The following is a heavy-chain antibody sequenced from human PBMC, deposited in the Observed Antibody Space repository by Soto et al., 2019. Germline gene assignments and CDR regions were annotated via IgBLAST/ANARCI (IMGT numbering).Heavy chain of an antibody. D-gene: IGHD4-17*01. V-gene: IGHV1-3*01. Sequence: ASVKVSCKASGYTFTSYAMHWVRQAPGQRLEWMGWINAYNGNTKYAQKLQGRVTVTTDTSASTAYMELRSLRSDDTAVYYCARVQVYGDFDYWGQGTLVTVSS. CDR1: GYTFTSYA. CDR3: ARVQVYGDFDY. CDR2: INAYNGNT. J-gene: IGHJ4*02.